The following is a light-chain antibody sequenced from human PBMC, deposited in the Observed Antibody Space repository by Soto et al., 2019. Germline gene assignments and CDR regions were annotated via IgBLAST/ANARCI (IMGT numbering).Light chain of an antibody. CDR3: QQYDDWRLLT. CDR1: QSVNSH. CDR2: ATS. Sequence: EVVMTQSPATLSVSPGDRATLSCRASQSVNSHLAWYQQKPGQAPRLLIYATSTRASGVPARFSGSGSGTEFTLTISSLQSEDSAIYYCQQYDDWRLLTFGGGTKVDIK. V-gene: IGKV3-15*01. J-gene: IGKJ4*01.